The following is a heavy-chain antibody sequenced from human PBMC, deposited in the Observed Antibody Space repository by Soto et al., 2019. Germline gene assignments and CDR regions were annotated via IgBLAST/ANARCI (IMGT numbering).Heavy chain of an antibody. CDR2: IYHSGST. J-gene: IGHJ6*02. Sequence: SETLSLTCAVYGGSFSGYYWTWIRQTPGKGLEWIGEIYHSGSTNYNQSLKSRVTISVDTSKNQFSLKLSSVTVADTAVYYCARGYGQLVRTPLDVWGQGTTVTVSS. D-gene: IGHD6-6*01. CDR1: GGSFSGYY. CDR3: ARGYGQLVRTPLDV. V-gene: IGHV4-34*01.